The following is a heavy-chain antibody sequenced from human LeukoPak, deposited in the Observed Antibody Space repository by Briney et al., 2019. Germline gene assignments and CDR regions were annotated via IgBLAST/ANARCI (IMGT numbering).Heavy chain of an antibody. D-gene: IGHD3-22*01. CDR3: AKDRHYYDSSGYYYWNFDL. Sequence: GGSLRLSCAGSGFTFRFYAMTWVRQAPGKGLEWVSAISGSGGSTYYADSVKGRFTISRDNSKNTLYLQMNSLRAEDTAVYYCAKDRHYYDSSGYYYWNFDLWGRGTLVTVSS. J-gene: IGHJ2*01. CDR1: GFTFRFYA. CDR2: ISGSGGST. V-gene: IGHV3-23*01.